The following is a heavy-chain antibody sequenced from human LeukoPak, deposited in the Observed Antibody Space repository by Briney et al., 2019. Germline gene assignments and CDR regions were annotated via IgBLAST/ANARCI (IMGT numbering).Heavy chain of an antibody. J-gene: IGHJ4*02. CDR3: ASSLPGIAVAAL. V-gene: IGHV4-34*01. CDR1: GGSFSGYY. D-gene: IGHD6-19*01. Sequence: PSETLSLTCAVYGGSFSGYYWSWIRQPPGEGLEWIGEINHGGSTNYNPSLKSRVTISVDTSKNQFSLKLSSVTAADTAVYYCASSLPGIAVAALWGQGTLVTVSS. CDR2: INHGGST.